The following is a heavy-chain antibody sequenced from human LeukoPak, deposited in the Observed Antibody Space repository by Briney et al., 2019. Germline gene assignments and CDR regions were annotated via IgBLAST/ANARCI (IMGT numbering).Heavy chain of an antibody. J-gene: IGHJ3*02. Sequence: GGSLRLSCVASGFSFRNYGIHWVRQAPGKGLEWVAVISYDGNNKYYADSVKGRFTISRDNSKNTLYLQMNSLRAEDTAVYYCITGPGEWAPIWGQGTMVTVSS. CDR3: ITGPGEWAPI. CDR2: ISYDGNNK. V-gene: IGHV3-30*03. CDR1: GFSFRNYG. D-gene: IGHD1-26*01.